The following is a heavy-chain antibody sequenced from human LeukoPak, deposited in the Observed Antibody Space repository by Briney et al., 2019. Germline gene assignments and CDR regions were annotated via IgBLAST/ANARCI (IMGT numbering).Heavy chain of an antibody. J-gene: IGHJ4*02. CDR1: GYTFTSYG. Sequence: ASVTVSCTASGYTFTSYGISWVRQAPGQGLEWMGSMSAYNGNTNYAQKLQCRVTITTDTSTSTAYMELRSLRSDDTAVYYCARDAYCGGDCYWYFDYWGQGTLVTVSS. CDR3: ARDAYCGGDCYWYFDY. D-gene: IGHD2-21*02. CDR2: MSAYNGNT. V-gene: IGHV1-18*01.